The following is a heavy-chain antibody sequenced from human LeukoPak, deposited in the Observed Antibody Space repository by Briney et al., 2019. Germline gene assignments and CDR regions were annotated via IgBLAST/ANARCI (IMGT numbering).Heavy chain of an antibody. V-gene: IGHV4-30-4*08. D-gene: IGHD4-11*01. J-gene: IGHJ5*02. CDR3: ARHATVTTNWFDP. CDR2: IYYSGST. Sequence: SETLSLTCTVSGGSISSGDYYWSWIRQPPGKGLEWIGYIYYSGSTYYNPSLKSRVTISVDTSKNQFSLKLSSVTAADTAVYYCARHATVTTNWFDPWGQGALVTVSS. CDR1: GGSISSGDYY.